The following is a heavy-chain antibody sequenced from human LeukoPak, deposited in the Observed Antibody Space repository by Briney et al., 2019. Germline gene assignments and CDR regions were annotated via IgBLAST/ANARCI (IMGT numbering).Heavy chain of an antibody. CDR2: ISSSSSTI. Sequence: PGGSLRLSCAASGFTFSTYNMDWVRQAPGKGLEWVSYISSSSSTIYYADSVKGRFTTSRDNAKNSLYLQMNSLRAEDTAVYYCARAFRDVIFDSWGQGTLVTVSS. CDR3: ARAFRDVIFDS. J-gene: IGHJ4*02. D-gene: IGHD5-24*01. V-gene: IGHV3-48*04. CDR1: GFTFSTYN.